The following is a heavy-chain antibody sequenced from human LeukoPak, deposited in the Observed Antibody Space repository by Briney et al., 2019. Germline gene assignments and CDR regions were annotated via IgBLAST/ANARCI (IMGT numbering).Heavy chain of an antibody. V-gene: IGHV3-53*01. D-gene: IGHD2-21*02. CDR1: GFIVSDNY. Sequence: GGSLRLSCAASGFIVSDNYMTWVRQAPGKGLEWVSVMYNGGDTYYADSVKGRFTISRDISRNTVFLQMNSLRVEDTAVYYCARTAKYWGQGTLVTVSS. CDR3: ARTAKY. J-gene: IGHJ4*02. CDR2: MYNGGDT.